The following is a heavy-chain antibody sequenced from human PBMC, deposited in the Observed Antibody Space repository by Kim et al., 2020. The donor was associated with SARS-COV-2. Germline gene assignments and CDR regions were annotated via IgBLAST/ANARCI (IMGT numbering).Heavy chain of an antibody. J-gene: IGHJ4*02. Sequence: KYNPSPKSRVTIPVHTSKNPFSLKLTSVTAADTAVYYCAGGGSWFYYFDSWGQGTQVTVSS. CDR3: AGGGSWFYYFDS. D-gene: IGHD3-10*01. V-gene: IGHV4-59*09.